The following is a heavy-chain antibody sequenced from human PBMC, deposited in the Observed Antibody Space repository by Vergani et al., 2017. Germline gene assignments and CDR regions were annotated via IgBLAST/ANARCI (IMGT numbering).Heavy chain of an antibody. J-gene: IGHJ4*02. CDR1: GITFKNAW. Sequence: VQLVESGGGVVQPGGSLRLSCAVSGITFKNAWINWVRQAPGKGLEWIGRIRSKNDGWTADYAAPLKGRFTISRDDSKDSAFLLVNNLKTEDTAVYFCYTDYHDYWGQGTLVTVSS. CDR2: IRSKNDGWTA. V-gene: IGHV3-15*01. D-gene: IGHD2-2*02. CDR3: YTDYHDY.